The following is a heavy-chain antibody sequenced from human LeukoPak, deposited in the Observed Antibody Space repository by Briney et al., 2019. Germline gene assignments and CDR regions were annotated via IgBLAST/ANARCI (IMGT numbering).Heavy chain of an antibody. J-gene: IGHJ4*02. Sequence: GGSLRLSCAASGFTFSSYGMHWVRQAPGKGLEWVAVISYDGPNRYYADSVEGRFTISRDDSKDTLHLQMSSLRAEDTAVYYCAKEKLPSGYSFLTDYWGQGTLVTVSS. CDR1: GFTFSSYG. CDR2: ISYDGPNR. D-gene: IGHD5-18*01. CDR3: AKEKLPSGYSFLTDY. V-gene: IGHV3-30*18.